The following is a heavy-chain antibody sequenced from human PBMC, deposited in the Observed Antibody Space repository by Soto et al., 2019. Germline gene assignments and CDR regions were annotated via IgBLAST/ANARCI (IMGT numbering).Heavy chain of an antibody. CDR3: ANGFGNYWAFDY. Sequence: GGSLRLSCAASGFSFSTYGMHWVRQAPGKGLEGVAFISNDGSNKYYADSVKGRFTISRDNSKNTLYLQMNSLRAEDTAVYYCANGFGNYWAFDYWGQGTLVTVSS. CDR2: ISNDGSNK. J-gene: IGHJ4*02. V-gene: IGHV3-30*18. D-gene: IGHD1-26*01. CDR1: GFSFSTYG.